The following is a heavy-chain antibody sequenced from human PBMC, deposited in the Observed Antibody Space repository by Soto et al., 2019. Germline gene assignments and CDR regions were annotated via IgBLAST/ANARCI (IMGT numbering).Heavy chain of an antibody. CDR1: GFTVSSNY. D-gene: IGHD6-13*01. Sequence: HPGGSLRLSCAASGFTVSSNYMSWVRQAPGKGLEWVSVIYSGGSTYYADSVKGRFTISRDNSKNTLYLQMNSLRAEDTAVYYCAISSSSWYYFDYWGQGTLVTVSS. CDR2: IYSGGST. V-gene: IGHV3-66*01. J-gene: IGHJ4*02. CDR3: AISSSSWYYFDY.